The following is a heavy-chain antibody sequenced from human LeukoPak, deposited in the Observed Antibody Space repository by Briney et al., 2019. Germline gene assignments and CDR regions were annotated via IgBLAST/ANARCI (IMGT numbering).Heavy chain of an antibody. D-gene: IGHD3-10*01. CDR2: AGDSDETT. CDR1: GFTFYTYG. J-gene: IGHJ3*01. V-gene: IGHV3-23*01. Sequence: GGSLRLSCAVSGFTFYTYGMSWLRQAPGKGLEWVSVAGDSDETTHYADSVKGRFFVSRDNSKNTVHLQMNSLRAEDTAVYYCVKHSFTVVRGVAADVGLAVWGQGTMVTVSS. CDR3: VKHSFTVVRGVAADVGLAV.